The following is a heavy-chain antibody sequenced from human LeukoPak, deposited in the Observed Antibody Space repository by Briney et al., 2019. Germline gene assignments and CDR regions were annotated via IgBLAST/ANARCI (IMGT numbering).Heavy chain of an antibody. D-gene: IGHD3-10*01. Sequence: GASLKISCKGSGSSITSYWIGCVRQMPGKGLEWMGIIYPGDSDTRYSPSFQAQVTISADTSISTAYLQSSSLKASDTAMYSCATQPVRHTLGCWGQGTLVTVSS. V-gene: IGHV5-51*01. CDR3: ATQPVRHTLGC. CDR2: IYPGDSDT. CDR1: GSSITSYW. J-gene: IGHJ4*02.